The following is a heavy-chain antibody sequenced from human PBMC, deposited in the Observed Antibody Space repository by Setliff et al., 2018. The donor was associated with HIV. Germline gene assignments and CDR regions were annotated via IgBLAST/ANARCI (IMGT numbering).Heavy chain of an antibody. CDR3: VRGVQSPPHYSYYYMDV. D-gene: IGHD3-3*01. CDR2: IIPILGIA. V-gene: IGHV1-69*10. J-gene: IGHJ6*03. Sequence: SVKVSCKASGGPFTSSSIGWVRQAPGQGLEWMGGIIPILGIANYAQKFQGRVTITADKSTSTAYMELTSLRFDDTAMYYCVRGVQSPPHYSYYYMDVWGEGTMVTVSS. CDR1: GGPFTSSS.